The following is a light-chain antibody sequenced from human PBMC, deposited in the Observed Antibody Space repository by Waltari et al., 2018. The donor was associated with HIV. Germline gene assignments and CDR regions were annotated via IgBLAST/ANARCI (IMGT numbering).Light chain of an antibody. J-gene: IGLJ2*01. CDR3: STYAGSNNYGV. Sequence: QSALTQPPSASGSPGQPVTIACTGTSSAVGGYNYVSWYKQYPGKAPKLTIYEVTKRPSGVPDRFSGSKSGNTASLTVSGLQAEDEADYYCSTYAGSNNYGVFGGGTRLTVL. V-gene: IGLV2-8*01. CDR1: SSAVGGYNY. CDR2: EVT.